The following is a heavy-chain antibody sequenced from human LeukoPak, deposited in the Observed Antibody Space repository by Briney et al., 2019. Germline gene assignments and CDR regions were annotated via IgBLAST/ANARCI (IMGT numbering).Heavy chain of an antibody. CDR1: GFTVSSNS. D-gene: IGHD4/OR15-4a*01. CDR2: IYSDNT. CDR3: ARRAGAYSHPYDY. V-gene: IGHV3-53*01. J-gene: IGHJ4*02. Sequence: GGSLRLSCTVSGFTVSSNSMSWVRQAPGKGLEWVSFIYSDNTHYSDSVKGRFTITRDNSKNTLYLQMNSLRAEDTAVYYCARRAGAYSHPYDYWGQGTLVTVSS.